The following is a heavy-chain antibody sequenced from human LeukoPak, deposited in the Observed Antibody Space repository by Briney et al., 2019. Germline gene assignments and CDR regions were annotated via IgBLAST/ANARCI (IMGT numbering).Heavy chain of an antibody. CDR2: IYYSGST. Sequence: KSSETLSLTCTVSGGSISSYYWSWIRQPPGKGLEWIGYIYYSGSTNYNPSLKSRVTISVDTSKNQFSLKLSSVTAADTAVYYCARGGAVAGIEYWFDPWGQGTLVTVSS. V-gene: IGHV4-59*01. CDR1: GGSISSYY. J-gene: IGHJ5*02. CDR3: ARGGAVAGIEYWFDP. D-gene: IGHD6-19*01.